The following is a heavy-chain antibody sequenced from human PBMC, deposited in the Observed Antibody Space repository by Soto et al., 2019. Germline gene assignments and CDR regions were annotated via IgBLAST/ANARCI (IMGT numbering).Heavy chain of an antibody. CDR1: GGTFGSYA. V-gene: IGHV1-69*01. CDR3: ACYSPYRGNYWDWFDS. J-gene: IGHJ5*01. CDR2: VIPIFGTT. Sequence: QVQLVQSGAEVKKPGSSVKVSCTASGGTFGSYAISWVRQAPGQGLEWVGGVIPIFGTTNYARKFQGRVTITADDSTTTADLELSSLRSEDTAIFSSACYSPYRGNYWDWFDSWGQGTLVTVSS. D-gene: IGHD1-26*01.